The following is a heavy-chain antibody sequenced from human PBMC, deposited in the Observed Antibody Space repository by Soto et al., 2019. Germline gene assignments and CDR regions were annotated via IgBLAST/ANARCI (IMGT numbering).Heavy chain of an antibody. CDR2: INAGNGNT. J-gene: IGHJ4*02. D-gene: IGHD3-16*01. CDR3: ARGGAFRADLYFDY. V-gene: IGHV1-3*01. CDR1: GYTFTSYA. Sequence: QVQLVQSGAEVKKPGASVKVSCKASGYTFTSYAMHWVRQAPGQRLEWMGWINAGNGNTKYSQKFQGRVTITRDTSASTAYMELSSLRSEDTAVYYCARGGAFRADLYFDYWGQGTLVTVSS.